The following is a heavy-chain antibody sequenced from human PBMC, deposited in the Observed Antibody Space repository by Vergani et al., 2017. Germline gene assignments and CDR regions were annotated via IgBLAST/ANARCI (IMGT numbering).Heavy chain of an antibody. CDR1: GYTFTSYG. Sequence: QVQLVQSGAEVKKPGASVKVSCKASGYTFTSYGISWVRQAPGQGLEWMGWISAYNGNTNYAQKLQGRVTMTKDTSTSTAYMELRSLRSDDTAVYYCARERCSGGSCYSFDYWGQGTLVTVSS. J-gene: IGHJ4*02. D-gene: IGHD2-15*01. V-gene: IGHV1-18*01. CDR2: ISAYNGNT. CDR3: ARERCSGGSCYSFDY.